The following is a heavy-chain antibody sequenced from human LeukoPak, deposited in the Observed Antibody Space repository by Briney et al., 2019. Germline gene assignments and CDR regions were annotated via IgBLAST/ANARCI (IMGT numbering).Heavy chain of an antibody. V-gene: IGHV4-61*02. Sequence: SETLSLTCTVSGGSISSGSYYWSWIRQPAGKGLEWIGRIYTSGNTDYNPSLKSRVTISVDTSKKQFSLKLSSVTAADTAVYYCARSVEGYCSGGSCYSYYYYMDVWGKGTTVTVSS. J-gene: IGHJ6*03. CDR2: IYTSGNT. D-gene: IGHD2-15*01. CDR1: GGSISSGSYY. CDR3: ARSVEGYCSGGSCYSYYYYMDV.